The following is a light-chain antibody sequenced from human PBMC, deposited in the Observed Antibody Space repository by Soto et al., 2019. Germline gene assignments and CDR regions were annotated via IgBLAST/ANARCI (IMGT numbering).Light chain of an antibody. CDR2: GAS. CDR3: QQYHDWPLT. V-gene: IGKV3-20*01. Sequence: EIVLTQSPGTLSLSPGERATLSCRASQSVSSNYLAWYQQKPGQAPRLLMYGASSRAAGIPDRFSGSGSGTDFTLTISSLQSEDFAVYYCQQYHDWPLTFGGGTKV. CDR1: QSVSSNY. J-gene: IGKJ4*01.